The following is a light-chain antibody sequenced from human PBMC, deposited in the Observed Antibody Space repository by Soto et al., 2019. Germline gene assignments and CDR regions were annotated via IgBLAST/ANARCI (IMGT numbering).Light chain of an antibody. J-gene: IGKJ3*01. CDR2: GAS. V-gene: IGKV3D-15*01. CDR1: QSVSSN. CDR3: QQYNNWPFT. Sequence: EIVMTQSPATLSVSPGERATLSCRASQSVSSNLAWYQQKPGQAPRLLIYGASTRVTGIPARFSGTGSGTEFTLTISSLQSEDLAVYYCQQYNNWPFTFGPGTKVDIK.